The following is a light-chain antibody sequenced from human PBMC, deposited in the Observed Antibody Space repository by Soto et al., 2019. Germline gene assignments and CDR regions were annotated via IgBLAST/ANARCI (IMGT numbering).Light chain of an antibody. Sequence: DIVMTQSPDSLAVSLGERATINCKSSQSVLYTSNNKNYLSWYQQKPGQPPKLLISWASTRESGVPDRFSGSGSGTDFTLAINSLLAEDAAVYYCQQYYTTPLTFGGGTKVEIK. CDR3: QQYYTTPLT. J-gene: IGKJ4*01. CDR2: WAS. V-gene: IGKV4-1*01. CDR1: QSVLYTSNNKNY.